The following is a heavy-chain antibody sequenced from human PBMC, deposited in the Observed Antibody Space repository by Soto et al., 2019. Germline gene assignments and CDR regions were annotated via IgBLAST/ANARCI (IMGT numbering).Heavy chain of an antibody. CDR2: INAGNGNT. CDR3: ARAVAVPADFDY. CDR1: GYTFTGYA. J-gene: IGHJ4*02. D-gene: IGHD6-19*01. Sequence: HVQLVQSGAEEKKPGASVKVSCKASGYTFTGYAMHWVRQAPGQRLEWMGWINAGNGNTKYSQKFQGRVTITRDTSASTAYMELSSPRSEDTAVYYCARAVAVPADFDYWGQGTLVTVSS. V-gene: IGHV1-3*05.